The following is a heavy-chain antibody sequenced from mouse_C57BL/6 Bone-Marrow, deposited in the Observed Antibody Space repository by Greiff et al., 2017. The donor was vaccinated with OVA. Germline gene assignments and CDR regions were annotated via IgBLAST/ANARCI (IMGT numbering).Heavy chain of an antibody. D-gene: IGHD1-1*01. CDR1: GYTFTSYW. V-gene: IGHV1-74*01. J-gene: IGHJ4*01. CDR2: IHPSDSDT. Sequence: QVQLQQPGAELVKPGASVTVSCKASGYTFTSYWMHWVKQRPGQGLEWIGRIHPSDSDTNYNQKFKGKATLSVDKSYSTAYMQLSSLTSANSAVYDGAIGYYGSSYEGMDYWGQGTSVTVSS. CDR3: AIGYYGSSYEGMDY.